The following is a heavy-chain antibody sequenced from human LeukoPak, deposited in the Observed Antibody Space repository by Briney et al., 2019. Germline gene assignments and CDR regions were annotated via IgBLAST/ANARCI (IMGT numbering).Heavy chain of an antibody. V-gene: IGHV1-69*05. CDR3: ARGADSSGGSCYLGY. CDR2: IIPIFGTA. CDR1: GATFSSYA. D-gene: IGHD2-15*01. J-gene: IGHJ4*02. Sequence: SVKVSCNPSGATFSSYAISWVPQSPGQQLECLGGIIPIFGTANYAQKFQGRVTITTDESTNTDYMELSSLRSEDTAVYYCARGADSSGGSCYLGYWGQGTLVTVSS.